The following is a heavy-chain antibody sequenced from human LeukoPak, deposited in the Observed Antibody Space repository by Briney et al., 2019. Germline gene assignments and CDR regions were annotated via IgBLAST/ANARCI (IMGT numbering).Heavy chain of an antibody. CDR1: GYTFTGYY. CDR3: ARXXTXVTTSRYYYYYYMDV. D-gene: IGHD4-17*01. V-gene: IGHV1-2*02. CDR2: INPNSGGT. J-gene: IGHJ6*03. Sequence: ASVKVSCKASGYTFTGYYMHWVRQAPGQGLEWMGWINPNSGGTNYAQKFQGRVTMTRDTSISTAYMELSRLRSDDTAVYYCARXXTXVTTSRYYYYYYMDVWGKGTTVTVSS.